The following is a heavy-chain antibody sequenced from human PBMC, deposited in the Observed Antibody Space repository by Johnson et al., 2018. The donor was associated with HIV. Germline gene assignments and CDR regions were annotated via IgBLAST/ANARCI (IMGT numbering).Heavy chain of an antibody. CDR1: GFTFDDYA. CDR3: ARSIIAREAFDV. V-gene: IGHV3-43D*04. J-gene: IGHJ3*01. D-gene: IGHD2-21*01. Sequence: VQLMESGGGLVQPGGSLRLSCAASGFTFDDYAMHWVRQAPGKGLEWVSLISWDGGSTYYADSVKGRFTISRDNSKNTLYLQMNSLRVEDTAVYYCARSIIAREAFDVWGQGTMVTVSS. CDR2: ISWDGGST.